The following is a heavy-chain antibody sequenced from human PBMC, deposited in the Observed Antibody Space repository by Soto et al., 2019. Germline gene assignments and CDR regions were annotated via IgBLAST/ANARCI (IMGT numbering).Heavy chain of an antibody. J-gene: IGHJ4*02. CDR1: GGSISSYY. CDR3: ARDSEEALDY. V-gene: IGHV4-59*01. CDR2: IYYSGST. Sequence: SETLSLTCTVSGGSISSYYWSWIRQPPGKGLEWIGYIYYSGSTNYNPSLKSRVTISVDTSKNQFSLKLSSVTAADTAVYYCARDSEEALDYWGQGTLVTVSS.